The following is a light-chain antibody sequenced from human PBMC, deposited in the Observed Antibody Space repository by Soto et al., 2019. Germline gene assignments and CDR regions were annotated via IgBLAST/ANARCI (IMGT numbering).Light chain of an antibody. Sequence: EILLTQSPATLSSSPRERATLSCRASQSVSSYLAWYQQKPGQAPRLLIYDASNRATGIPARFSGSGSGTDFTLNIRSLEPEDFAVYYCQQRSNWPPTLGPGTKVEIK. CDR2: DAS. J-gene: IGKJ4*01. CDR1: QSVSSY. CDR3: QQRSNWPPT. V-gene: IGKV3-11*01.